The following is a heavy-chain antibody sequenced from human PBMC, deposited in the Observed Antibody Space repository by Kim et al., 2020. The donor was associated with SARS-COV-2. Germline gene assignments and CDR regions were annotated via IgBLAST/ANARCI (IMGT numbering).Heavy chain of an antibody. J-gene: IGHJ3*02. CDR2: IRHKAKSYTT. CDR1: GFTFSDHY. Sequence: GGSLRLSCAASGFTFSDHYMDWVRQDPGKGLEWGGRIRHKAKSYTTEYAASVKGRFTISRDDSKNSLYLQMNSLKTEDTAVYYCARVSVVADAFDIWGQGTMVTVSS. CDR3: ARVSVVADAFDI. D-gene: IGHD2-2*01. V-gene: IGHV3-72*01.